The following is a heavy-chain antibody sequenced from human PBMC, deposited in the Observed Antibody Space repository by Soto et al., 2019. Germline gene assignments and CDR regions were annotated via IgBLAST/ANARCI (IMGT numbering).Heavy chain of an antibody. D-gene: IGHD1-26*01. CDR2: INPSGGST. Sequence: ASVKVSCKASGYSFTNYYMHWVRQAPGPRLEWMGTINPSGGSTSYAQKFQGRVTMTRDTSTSTVYMEVNSLSSEDKAVYYCVRVGSGSFYSWFDPWGQGTVVTVSS. CDR3: VRVGSGSFYSWFDP. CDR1: GYSFTNYY. J-gene: IGHJ5*02. V-gene: IGHV1-46*01.